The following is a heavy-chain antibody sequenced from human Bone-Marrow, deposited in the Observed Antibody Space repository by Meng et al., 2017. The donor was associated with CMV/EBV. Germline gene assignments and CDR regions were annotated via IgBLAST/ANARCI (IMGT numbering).Heavy chain of an antibody. CDR3: ARVYYDSTNYYFSFVY. CDR2: ISYDGDKK. D-gene: IGHD3-22*01. J-gene: IGHJ4*02. V-gene: IGHV3-30*04. Sequence: GESLKISCAASGFTFSSYEMNWVRQAPGKGLEWVAVISYDGDKKFYTDSVKGRFTISRDNSKNTLILQMNSLRTEDTAVYYCARVYYDSTNYYFSFVYWGQGTLVTVSS. CDR1: GFTFSSYE.